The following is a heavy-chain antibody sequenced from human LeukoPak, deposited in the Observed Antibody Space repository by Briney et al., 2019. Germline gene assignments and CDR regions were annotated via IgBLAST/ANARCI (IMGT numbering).Heavy chain of an antibody. CDR2: ISGSGGST. CDR1: GFTFSSYA. V-gene: IGHV3-23*01. D-gene: IGHD4-17*01. CDR3: AKVLGSYYGDYGYNWFDA. Sequence: GGCLRPSCAASGFTFSSYAMSWVRQAPGKGLEWVSAISGSGGSTYYADSVTGRLSIPTDTSKNTPYMQIDCLRATGPAVYFRAKVLGSYYGDYGYNWFDARGQGTLGTVSA. J-gene: IGHJ5*02.